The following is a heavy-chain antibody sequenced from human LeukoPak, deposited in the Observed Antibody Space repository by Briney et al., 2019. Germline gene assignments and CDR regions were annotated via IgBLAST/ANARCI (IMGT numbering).Heavy chain of an antibody. CDR2: IYYSGST. Sequence: SETLSLTCTVSGGSISSYYWNWIRQPPGKGLEWIGYIYYSGSTNYNPSLKSRVTISVDTSKNQFSLRLSSVTAADTAVYYCARHSSSWYFAFDIWGQGTMVTVSS. J-gene: IGHJ3*02. CDR3: ARHSSSWYFAFDI. CDR1: GGSISSYY. D-gene: IGHD6-13*01. V-gene: IGHV4-59*08.